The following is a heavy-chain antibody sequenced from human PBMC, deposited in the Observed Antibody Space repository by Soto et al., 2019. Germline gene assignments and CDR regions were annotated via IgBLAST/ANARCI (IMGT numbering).Heavy chain of an antibody. D-gene: IGHD2-2*01. CDR1: GFTFSSYA. V-gene: IGHV3-23*01. J-gene: IGHJ4*02. CDR3: AKGGYCSTTTCYFDY. CDR2: ISGRGDST. Sequence: GGSLRLSCAASGFTFSSYAMNWVRQAPGKGLEWVSGISGRGDSTYYADSVKGRFTISRDNSKNTLYLQMNSLRAEDTAVYYCAKGGYCSTTTCYFDYWGLGTLVTVSS.